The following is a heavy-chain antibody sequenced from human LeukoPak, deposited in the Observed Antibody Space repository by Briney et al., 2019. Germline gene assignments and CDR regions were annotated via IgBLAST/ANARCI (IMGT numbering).Heavy chain of an antibody. J-gene: IGHJ6*03. Sequence: SETLSLTCTVSGGSIRSYYWSWLRQPPGKGLEWIGYIYYSGSTNYNPSLKSRVTISVDTSKSQFSLKLSSVTAADTAVYSCATVDTAMVSRSYYMDVWGKGTTVTVSS. V-gene: IGHV4-59*01. CDR2: IYYSGST. CDR1: GGSIRSYY. CDR3: ATVDTAMVSRSYYMDV. D-gene: IGHD5-18*01.